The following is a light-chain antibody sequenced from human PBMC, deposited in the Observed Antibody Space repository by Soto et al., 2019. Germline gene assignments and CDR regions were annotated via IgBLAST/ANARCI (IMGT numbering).Light chain of an antibody. CDR1: GSNLGRNY. CDR2: DNV. J-gene: IGLJ1*01. CDR3: GSWDNSLSSYV. Sequence: QSVLTQPPSVSATPGQKVTISCSGSGSNLGRNYVSWYQQLPGTAPELLIYDNVYRFSGIPDRFSGSKSGTSVTLGITGLQTGDEGDYYCGSWDNSLSSYVFGTGTKVTVL. V-gene: IGLV1-51*01.